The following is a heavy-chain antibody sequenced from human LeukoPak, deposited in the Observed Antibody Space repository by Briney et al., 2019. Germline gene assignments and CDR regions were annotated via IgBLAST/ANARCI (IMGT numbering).Heavy chain of an antibody. CDR3: ARDADTRYYDILTGYYFDY. V-gene: IGHV3-30*04. J-gene: IGHJ4*02. CDR2: ISYDGSNK. Sequence: GGSLRLSCAASGFTFSSYAMHWVRQAPGKGLEWVAVISYDGSNKYYADSVKGRFTISRDNSKNTLYLQMNSLRAEDTAVYYCARDADTRYYDILTGYYFDYWGQGTPVTVSS. D-gene: IGHD3-9*01. CDR1: GFTFSSYA.